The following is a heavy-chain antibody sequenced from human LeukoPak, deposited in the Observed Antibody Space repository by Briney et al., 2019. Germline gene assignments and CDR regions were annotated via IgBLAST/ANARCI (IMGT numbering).Heavy chain of an antibody. D-gene: IGHD6-19*01. Sequence: GGSLRLSCAASGFTFSSYSMNWVRQAPGKGLEWVSSISSSSSYIYYADSVKGRFTISRDNAKNSLYLQMNSLRAEDTAVYYCARERGNIAVAGFDIWGQGTMVTVSS. CDR2: ISSSSSYI. CDR3: ARERGNIAVAGFDI. V-gene: IGHV3-21*01. J-gene: IGHJ3*02. CDR1: GFTFSSYS.